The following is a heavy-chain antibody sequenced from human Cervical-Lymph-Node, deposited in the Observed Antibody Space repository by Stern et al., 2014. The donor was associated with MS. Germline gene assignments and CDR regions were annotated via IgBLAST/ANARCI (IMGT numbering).Heavy chain of an antibody. CDR3: ASERYTYYYDQRPPGGFGP. V-gene: IGHV1-58*03. D-gene: IGHD3-22*01. CDR2: VVGFNGAT. CDR1: GITFSQSS. J-gene: IGHJ5*02. Sequence: QLVGSGPEVKKPGTSVEVSCKAFGITFSQSSEQWRRQARGQRPGWSGLVVGFNGATNYAQSFQEIVTITRDMSTSTVYMELRSLRSEDTAVYYCASERYTYYYDQRPPGGFGPWGQGTLVTVSS.